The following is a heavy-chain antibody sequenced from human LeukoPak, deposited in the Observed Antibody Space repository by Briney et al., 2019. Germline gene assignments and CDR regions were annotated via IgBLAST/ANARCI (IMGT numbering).Heavy chain of an antibody. Sequence: ASVKVSCKASGYTFTSYAMHWVRQAPGQRLEWMGWINAGNGNTKYSQKFQGRVTITRDTSASTAYMELSCLRSEDTAVYYCARDHSSSWYRITGIDYWGQGTLVTVSS. D-gene: IGHD6-13*01. V-gene: IGHV1-3*01. CDR1: GYTFTSYA. CDR3: ARDHSSSWYRITGIDY. CDR2: INAGNGNT. J-gene: IGHJ4*02.